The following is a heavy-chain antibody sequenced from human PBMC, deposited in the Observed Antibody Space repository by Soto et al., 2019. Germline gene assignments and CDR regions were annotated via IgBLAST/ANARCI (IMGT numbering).Heavy chain of an antibody. V-gene: IGHV4-31*03. Sequence: PSETLSLTCTVSVGSIISGGYYWRWIRQHPGKGLEWIGYIYYSGSTYYNPSLKSRVTISVDTSKNQFSLKLSSVTAADTAVYYCASGNYYDSSGYYSHFDYWGQGTLVTVSS. J-gene: IGHJ4*02. D-gene: IGHD3-22*01. CDR3: ASGNYYDSSGYYSHFDY. CDR1: VGSIISGGYY. CDR2: IYYSGST.